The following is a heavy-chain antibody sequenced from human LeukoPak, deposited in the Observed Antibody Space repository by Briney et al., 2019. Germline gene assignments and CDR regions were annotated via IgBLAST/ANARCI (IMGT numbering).Heavy chain of an antibody. CDR1: GFTFSSYA. V-gene: IGHV3-64D*06. D-gene: IGHD2-15*01. CDR2: ISSNGGST. J-gene: IGHJ4*02. CDR3: VKDKCSGGSCYPCFDY. Sequence: GGSLRLSCSASGFTFSSYAMHWVRQAPGKGLEYVSAISSNGGSTYYADSVKGRFTISRDNSKNTLYLQMSSLRAEDTAVYYCVKDKCSGGSCYPCFDYWGQGTLVIVSS.